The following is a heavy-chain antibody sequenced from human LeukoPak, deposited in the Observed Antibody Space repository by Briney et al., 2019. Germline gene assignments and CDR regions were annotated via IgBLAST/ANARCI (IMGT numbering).Heavy chain of an antibody. V-gene: IGHV3-48*03. Sequence: GGSLRLSCAASGFTFSGHEMNWVRQAPGKGLEWLSYIGRSGSAFYYADSVKGRFTISRDNAKNSLFLQMSSLRAEDTAVYYCAREGKGLGSSLDYWGQGTLVTVSS. D-gene: IGHD3/OR15-3a*01. CDR2: IGRSGSAF. CDR1: GFTFSGHE. J-gene: IGHJ4*02. CDR3: AREGKGLGSSLDY.